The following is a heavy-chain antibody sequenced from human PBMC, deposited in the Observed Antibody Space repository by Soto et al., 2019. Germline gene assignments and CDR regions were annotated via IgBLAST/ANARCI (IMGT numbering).Heavy chain of an antibody. D-gene: IGHD7-27*01. CDR3: ARDRVTGDSFEGRFDP. Sequence: QVQLVQSGAEVKKPGSSVKVSCKASGGTFSSYAISWVRQAPGQGLEWMGGIIPIFGTANYAQKFQGRVTITADESTSTASMELSSPRSEDTAVYYCARDRVTGDSFEGRFDPWGQGTLVTVSS. J-gene: IGHJ5*02. CDR1: GGTFSSYA. CDR2: IIPIFGTA. V-gene: IGHV1-69*12.